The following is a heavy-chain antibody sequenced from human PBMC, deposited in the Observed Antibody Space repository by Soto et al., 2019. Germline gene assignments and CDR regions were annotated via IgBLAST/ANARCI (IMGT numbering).Heavy chain of an antibody. D-gene: IGHD1-26*01. V-gene: IGHV3-23*01. CDR2: ISGSGGST. CDR3: AKHRSGSYYDPNMYYFDY. J-gene: IGHJ4*02. CDR1: GFTFTDYW. Sequence: PGGSLRLSCVASGFTFTDYWMSWVRQAPGKGLEWVSAISGSGGSTYYADSVKGRFTISRDNSKNTLYLQMNSLRAEDTAVYYCAKHRSGSYYDPNMYYFDYWGQGTLVTVSS.